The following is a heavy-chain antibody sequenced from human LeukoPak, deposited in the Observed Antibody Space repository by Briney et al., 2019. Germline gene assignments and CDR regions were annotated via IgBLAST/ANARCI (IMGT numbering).Heavy chain of an antibody. Sequence: PGGSLRLSCAASGFTFSNYAMSWVRQPPGKGLEWIGSIYDSGSTYYNPSLKSRVTISVDTSKNQFSLKLNSVTAAGTAVYYCARHYGPWGQGTLVTVSS. CDR3: ARHYGP. J-gene: IGHJ5*02. CDR1: GFTFSNYA. D-gene: IGHD3-10*01. CDR2: IYDSGST. V-gene: IGHV4-39*01.